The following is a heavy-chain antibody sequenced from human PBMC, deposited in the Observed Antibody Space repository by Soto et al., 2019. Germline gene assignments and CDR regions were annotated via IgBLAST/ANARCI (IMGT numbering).Heavy chain of an antibody. CDR3: ARDLSRLDY. J-gene: IGHJ4*02. CDR1: GYTFSNYA. D-gene: IGHD6-19*01. V-gene: IGHV1-18*01. CDR2: IGTYNGIT. Sequence: QVQLVQSGAEVKKPGASVKVSCKASGYTFSNYAFSWVRQAPGQGLEWMGWIGTYNGITNYSQKFQDRVTMTTDTSTSTAYMELRSLRSDDTAVYYFARDLSRLDYWGQGTLVTVSS.